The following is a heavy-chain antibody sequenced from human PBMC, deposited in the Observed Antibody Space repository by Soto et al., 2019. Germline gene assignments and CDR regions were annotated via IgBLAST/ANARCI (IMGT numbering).Heavy chain of an antibody. Sequence: EVQLVESGGGLVQPGGSLRLSCAASGFTFSGYWMHWVRQAPGKGLVWVSRIYTDGSITTYADSVKGRFTMSRDNARNTLYLQTSSLRAEDTAVYYCVRDFGYRGATSVPHYFDYWGQGTLVNVSS. CDR2: IYTDGSIT. V-gene: IGHV3-74*03. J-gene: IGHJ4*02. D-gene: IGHD5-12*01. CDR1: GFTFSGYW. CDR3: VRDFGYRGATSVPHYFDY.